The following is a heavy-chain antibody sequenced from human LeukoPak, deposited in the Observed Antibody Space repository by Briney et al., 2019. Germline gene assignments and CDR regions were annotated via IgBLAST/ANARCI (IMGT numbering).Heavy chain of an antibody. J-gene: IGHJ3*02. CDR3: ARERRRAFDI. V-gene: IGHV1-69*05. CDR1: GGTFSSYA. CDR2: IIPIFGTA. Sequence: ASVKVSCKASGGTFSSYAISWVRQAPGQGLEWMGGIIPIFGTANYAQKFQGRVTITTDESTSTAYMELSSLRSEDTAVYYCARERRRAFDIWGQGTMVTVSS.